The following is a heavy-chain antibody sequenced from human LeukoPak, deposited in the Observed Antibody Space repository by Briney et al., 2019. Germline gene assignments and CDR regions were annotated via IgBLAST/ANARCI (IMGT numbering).Heavy chain of an antibody. D-gene: IGHD3-22*01. J-gene: IGHJ4*02. Sequence: TGGSLRLSCAASGFTVSSNYMSWVRQAPGKGLEWVSYISSSGSTIYYADSVKGRFTISRDNAKNSLYLQMNSLRAEDTAVYYCAGKPNYYDSSGYLGYFDYWGQGTLVTVSS. CDR2: ISSSGSTI. V-gene: IGHV3-11*04. CDR1: GFTVSSNY. CDR3: AGKPNYYDSSGYLGYFDY.